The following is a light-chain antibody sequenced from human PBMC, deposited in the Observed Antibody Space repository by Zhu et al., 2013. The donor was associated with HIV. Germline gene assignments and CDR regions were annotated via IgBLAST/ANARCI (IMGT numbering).Light chain of an antibody. CDR2: EVS. J-gene: IGLJ2*01. V-gene: IGLV2-14*01. Sequence: QSALTQPASVSGSPGQSITISCTGTSSDVGGYNYVAWYQHHPGKAPKLMMFEVSIRPSGVSTRSSGSKSGNTASLTISGLQAEDEADYYCCSYAGGSVLKFGGGTKVTVL. CDR1: SSDVGGYNY. CDR3: CSYAGGSVLK.